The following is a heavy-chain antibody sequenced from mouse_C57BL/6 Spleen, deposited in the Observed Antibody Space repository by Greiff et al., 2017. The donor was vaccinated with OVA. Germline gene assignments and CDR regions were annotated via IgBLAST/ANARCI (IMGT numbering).Heavy chain of an antibody. CDR1: GFTFSDYY. Sequence: EVMLVESEGGLVQPGSSMKLSCTASGFTFSDYYMAWVRQVPEKGLEWVANINYDGSSTYYLDSLKSRFIISRDNAKNILYLQMSSLKSEDTATYYCARYSSGYDYAMDYWGQGTSVTVSS. CDR2: INYDGSST. CDR3: ARYSSGYDYAMDY. J-gene: IGHJ4*01. D-gene: IGHD3-2*02. V-gene: IGHV5-16*01.